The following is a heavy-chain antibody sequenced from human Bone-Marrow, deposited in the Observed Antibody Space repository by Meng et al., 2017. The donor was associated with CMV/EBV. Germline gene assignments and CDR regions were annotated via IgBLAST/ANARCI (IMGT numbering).Heavy chain of an antibody. CDR1: GFNFSTYG. D-gene: IGHD2/OR15-2a*01. V-gene: IGHV3-30*02. J-gene: IGHJ6*02. CDR3: ARDFSRMDV. CDR2: IRFDGTNK. Sequence: GESLKISCAASGFNFSTYGMHWVRQAPGKGLQWVAFIRFDGTNKKYVDSVKGRFTISRDNSKNTLYLQMKSLRAEDTAVYYCARDFSRMDVWGQGTTVTVSS.